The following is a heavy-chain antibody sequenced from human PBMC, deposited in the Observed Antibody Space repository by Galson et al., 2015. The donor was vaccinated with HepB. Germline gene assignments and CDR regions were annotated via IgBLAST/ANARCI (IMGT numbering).Heavy chain of an antibody. Sequence: SVKVSCKASGYTFTSYYMHWVRQAPGQGLEWMGIINPSGGSTSYAQKFQGRVTMTRDTSTSTVYMELSSLRSEDTAAYYCARDGGSMGSRGDYWGQGTLVTVSS. J-gene: IGHJ4*02. V-gene: IGHV1-46*03. CDR1: GYTFTSYY. CDR3: ARDGGSMGSRGDY. D-gene: IGHD2/OR15-2a*01. CDR2: INPSGGST.